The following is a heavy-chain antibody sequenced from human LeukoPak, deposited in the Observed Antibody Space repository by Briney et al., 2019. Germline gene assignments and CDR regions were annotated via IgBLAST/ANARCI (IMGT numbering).Heavy chain of an antibody. CDR2: VSGSGGST. Sequence: GGSLRLSCAASGFAFSSYDMSWVRQAPGKGLEWVSAVSGSGGSTYYADSVKGRFTISRDNSKSTLFLQMNSLRAEDTAVYYCAKDSHSGTYFDSWGRGTLVTVSS. D-gene: IGHD1-26*01. J-gene: IGHJ4*02. V-gene: IGHV3-23*01. CDR1: GFAFSSYD. CDR3: AKDSHSGTYFDS.